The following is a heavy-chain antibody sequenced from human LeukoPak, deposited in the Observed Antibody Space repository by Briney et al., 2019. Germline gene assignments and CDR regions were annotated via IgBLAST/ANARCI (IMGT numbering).Heavy chain of an antibody. D-gene: IGHD2-2*02. CDR2: IYSGGST. CDR3: AKDGVVVPAAIIYYYYYGMDV. CDR1: GFAVSSNY. V-gene: IGHV3-53*01. J-gene: IGHJ6*02. Sequence: GGSLRLSCAASGFAVSSNYMSWVRQAPGKGLEWVSVIYSGGSTYYADSVKGRFTISRDNSKNTLYLQMNSLRAEDTAVYYCAKDGVVVPAAIIYYYYYGMDVWGQGTTVTVSS.